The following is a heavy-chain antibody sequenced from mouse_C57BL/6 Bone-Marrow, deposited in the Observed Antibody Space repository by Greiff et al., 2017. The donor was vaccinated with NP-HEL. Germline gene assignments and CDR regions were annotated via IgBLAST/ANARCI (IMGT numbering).Heavy chain of an antibody. CDR2: ISSGGSYT. D-gene: IGHD2-5*01. V-gene: IGHV5-6*01. CDR3: ARHYYSNYFDY. Sequence: EVQLVESGGDLVKPGGSLKLSCAASGFTFSSYGMSWVRQTPDKRLEWVATISSGGSYTYYPDSVKGRFTISRDNAKNTLHLQMSSLKSEDTAMYYCARHYYSNYFDYWGQGTTLTVSS. J-gene: IGHJ2*01. CDR1: GFTFSSYG.